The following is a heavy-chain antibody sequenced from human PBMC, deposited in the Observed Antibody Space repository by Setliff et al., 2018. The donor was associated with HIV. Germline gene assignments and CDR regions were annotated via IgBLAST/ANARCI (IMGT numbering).Heavy chain of an antibody. CDR2: ISGSISYI. CDR1: GFTFSSYT. D-gene: IGHD3-22*01. J-gene: IGHJ3*02. CDR3: AKDRTMIVVVPMPPSDALDI. V-gene: IGHV3-21*04. Sequence: ETLSLTCAVSGFTFSSYTMNWVRQAPGTGLEWVSSISGSISYIYYADSVKGRFTIFRDNSKNTLYLQMNSLRAEDTAVYYCAKDRTMIVVVPMPPSDALDIWGQGTMVTVSS.